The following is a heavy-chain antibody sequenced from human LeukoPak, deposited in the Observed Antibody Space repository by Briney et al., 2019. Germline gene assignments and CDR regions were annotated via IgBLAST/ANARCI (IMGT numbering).Heavy chain of an antibody. Sequence: GSLRLSCAASGFTFSSYAMSWVRQAPGKGLEWVSTISGSGGSTYYADSVKGRFTISRDNSKNTLYLQMNSLRAEDTAAYYCAMGNYYDSSGYPGPKDYWGQGTLVTVSS. J-gene: IGHJ4*02. CDR1: GFTFSSYA. V-gene: IGHV3-23*01. D-gene: IGHD3-22*01. CDR3: AMGNYYDSSGYPGPKDY. CDR2: ISGSGGST.